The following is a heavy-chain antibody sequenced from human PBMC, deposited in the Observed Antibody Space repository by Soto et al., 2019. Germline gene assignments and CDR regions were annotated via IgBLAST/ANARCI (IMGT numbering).Heavy chain of an antibody. CDR2: IIPIFGTA. CDR3: ARGASAVAGTWYFDL. Sequence: QVQLVQSGAEVKKPGSSVKVSCKASGGTFSSYAISWVRQAPGQGLEWMGGIIPIFGTANYAQKFQGRVTITADESTSTAYMELSSLRSVDTAVYYCARGASAVAGTWYFDLWGRGTLVTVSS. D-gene: IGHD6-19*01. V-gene: IGHV1-69*01. J-gene: IGHJ2*01. CDR1: GGTFSSYA.